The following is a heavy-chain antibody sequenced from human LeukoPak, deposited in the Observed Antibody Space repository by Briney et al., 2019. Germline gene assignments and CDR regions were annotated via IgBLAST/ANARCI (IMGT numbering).Heavy chain of an antibody. CDR3: AREELLRYFDWKRYHYYYGMDV. CDR1: GFTFSTYG. D-gene: IGHD3-9*01. J-gene: IGHJ6*02. Sequence: PGRSLRLSCAASGFTFSTYGMHWARQAPGTGLERVAVISYDGSNKYYADSVKGRFTICIDNFKNSLYLQMNSLRSDDTAVYYCAREELLRYFDWKRYHYYYGMDVWGQGTTVTVSS. V-gene: IGHV3-30*03. CDR2: ISYDGSNK.